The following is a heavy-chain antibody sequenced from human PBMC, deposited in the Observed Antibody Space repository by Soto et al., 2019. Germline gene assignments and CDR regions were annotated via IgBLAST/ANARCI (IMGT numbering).Heavy chain of an antibody. V-gene: IGHV4-39*01. CDR1: GGSFSSSGSY. Sequence: SEPLSLTYTVSGGSFSSSGSYWWWIRQPPRKGLEWIGTISYSGSTYYSPSLKSRVTISVDTSKSQFSLKLSSVTAADTAVYYCARRYFYGSGKYGLDVWGQGTAVTVSS. D-gene: IGHD3-10*01. CDR3: ARRYFYGSGKYGLDV. J-gene: IGHJ6*02. CDR2: ISYSGST.